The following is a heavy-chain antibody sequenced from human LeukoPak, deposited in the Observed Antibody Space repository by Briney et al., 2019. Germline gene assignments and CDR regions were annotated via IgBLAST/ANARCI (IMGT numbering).Heavy chain of an antibody. J-gene: IGHJ6*03. CDR3: ARDPMTTEGYYYYYYYMDV. Sequence: GASVKVTCKASGYTFTGYYMHWVRQAPGQGLEWMGWIDPNSGGTNYAQKFQGRVTVTRDTSISTAYMELSRLRSDDTAVYYCARDPMTTEGYYYYYYYMDVWGKGTTVTVSS. D-gene: IGHD4-17*01. V-gene: IGHV1-2*02. CDR1: GYTFTGYY. CDR2: IDPNSGGT.